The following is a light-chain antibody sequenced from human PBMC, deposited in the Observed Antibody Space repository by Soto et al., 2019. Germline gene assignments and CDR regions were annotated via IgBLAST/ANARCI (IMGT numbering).Light chain of an antibody. CDR1: SSDVGSYNY. Sequence: QSALTQPASVSGSPGQSITISCTGTSSDVGSYNYVSWYQQHPGKAPKLMIYDVSNRPSGVSYRFSGSKSGNTASLTISGLQDEDDADYYCCSYTTSSTPVVFGGGTKLTVL. CDR2: DVS. V-gene: IGLV2-14*01. CDR3: CSYTTSSTPVV. J-gene: IGLJ2*01.